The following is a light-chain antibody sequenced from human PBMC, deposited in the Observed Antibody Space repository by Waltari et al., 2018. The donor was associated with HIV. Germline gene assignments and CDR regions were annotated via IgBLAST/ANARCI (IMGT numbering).Light chain of an antibody. V-gene: IGLV10-54*02. CDR1: NDMVDYQG. CDR3: SAWDNRLNGWV. CDR2: REN. Sequence: QAGPTQPPSTCTALGQTVRLTCTGNNDMVDYQGVSWVQHHEGHPPKVLSDRENSRPPGIPGRFSASRSGPTAYLTISGGQSDDEADYYCSAWDNRLNGWVFGEGTRLTVL. J-gene: IGLJ3*02.